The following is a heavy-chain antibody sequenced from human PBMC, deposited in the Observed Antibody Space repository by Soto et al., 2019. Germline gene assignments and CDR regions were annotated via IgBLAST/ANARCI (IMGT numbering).Heavy chain of an antibody. CDR2: IYSGGNT. J-gene: IGHJ3*02. CDR3: ARDPGSSGWLAFDI. D-gene: IGHD6-19*01. CDR1: GFTVRSNY. V-gene: IGHV3-66*01. Sequence: EVQLVESGGGLVQPGGSLRLSCAASGFTVRSNYMSWVRQAPGKGLEWVSVIYSGGNTYYADSVKGRFTFSRDNSKNMLYLQMNSLRAEDTGVYYCARDPGSSGWLAFDIWGQGTMVTVSS.